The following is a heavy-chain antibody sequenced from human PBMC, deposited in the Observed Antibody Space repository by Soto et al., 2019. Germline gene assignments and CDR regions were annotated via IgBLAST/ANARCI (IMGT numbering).Heavy chain of an antibody. D-gene: IGHD2-2*01. Sequence: ASVKVSCKASGYTFTGYYMHWVRQAPGQGLEWMGWISGYNANTKYADKLQGRVTMTTDTSTTTAYMELRSLRSDDTAVYYCARDEVPAANWLDRWGQGTLVTVSS. CDR3: ARDEVPAANWLDR. CDR1: GYTFTGYY. V-gene: IGHV1-18*04. CDR2: ISGYNANT. J-gene: IGHJ5*02.